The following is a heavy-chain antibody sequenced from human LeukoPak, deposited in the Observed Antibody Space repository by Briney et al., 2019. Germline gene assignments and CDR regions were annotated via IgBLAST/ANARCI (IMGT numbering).Heavy chain of an antibody. V-gene: IGHV4-39*01. Sequence: SETLSFTCIVSGGSISSSSYYWGWIRQPPGKGLEWIGSIYYSGSTYYNPSLKSRVTISVDTSKNQFSLKLSSVTAADTAVYYCVRRGYDSSGYYYAYWGQGTLVTVSS. CDR1: GGSISSSSYY. CDR3: VRRGYDSSGYYYAY. J-gene: IGHJ4*02. CDR2: IYYSGST. D-gene: IGHD3-22*01.